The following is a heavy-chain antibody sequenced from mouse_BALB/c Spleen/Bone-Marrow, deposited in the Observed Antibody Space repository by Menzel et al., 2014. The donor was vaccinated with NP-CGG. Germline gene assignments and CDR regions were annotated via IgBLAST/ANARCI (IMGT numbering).Heavy chain of an antibody. D-gene: IGHD2-10*02. CDR2: IYPGDGNT. V-gene: IGHV1-82*01. CDR1: GYPFSSSW. Sequence: VKLQESGPELVKPGASVKIACKVSGYPFSSSWMNWVKQRPGQGLEWIGRIYPGDGNTNYNGKFKGKATLTADKSSSTASMHLSSLTSVDSAVYFCARSGYGNYVDYWGQGTSLTVSS. J-gene: IGHJ2*03. CDR3: ARSGYGNYVDY.